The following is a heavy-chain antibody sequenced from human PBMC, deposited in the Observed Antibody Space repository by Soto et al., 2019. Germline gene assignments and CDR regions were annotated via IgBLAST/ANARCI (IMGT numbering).Heavy chain of an antibody. D-gene: IGHD1-1*01. CDR3: AKETRGHNRPFDV. J-gene: IGHJ6*04. V-gene: IGHV3-23*01. CDR2: ISVGGGST. CDR1: GFTFSDYA. Sequence: EVHFLESGGGLVQPGGSLRLSCAASGFTFSDYAMSWVRQAPGKGLEWVSTISVGGGSTYYADSVKGRFTISRDNSKSTIFLQLNSLRAEDTATYYCAKETRGHNRPFDVWGNGNTVTVSS.